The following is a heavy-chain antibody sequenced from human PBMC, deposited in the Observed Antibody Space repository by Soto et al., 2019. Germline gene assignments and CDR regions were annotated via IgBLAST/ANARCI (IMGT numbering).Heavy chain of an antibody. CDR2: IYYSGST. D-gene: IGHD5-18*01. J-gene: IGHJ5*02. CDR3: ARQVDTATRVGVAENWFDP. Sequence: QVQLQESGPGLVKPSETLSLTCTVSGGSISSYYWSWIRQPPGKGLEWIGYIYYSGSTNYNPSLKSRVTISVDTSKNQFSLKLSSVTAADTAVYYCARQVDTATRVGVAENWFDPWGQGTLVTVSS. V-gene: IGHV4-59*08. CDR1: GGSISSYY.